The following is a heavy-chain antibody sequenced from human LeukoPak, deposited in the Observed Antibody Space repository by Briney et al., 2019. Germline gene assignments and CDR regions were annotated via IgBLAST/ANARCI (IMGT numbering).Heavy chain of an antibody. D-gene: IGHD3-22*01. CDR3: AREEGSGYYYVDY. J-gene: IGHJ4*02. CDR1: RFTFSSYW. V-gene: IGHV3-74*01. CDR2: INSDGSRT. Sequence: GGSLRLSCAASRFTFSSYWMHWVRQAPGKGLVWVSRINSDGSRTSYADSVKGRFTLSRDNAKNTLYLQMNSLRAEDTAVYYCAREEGSGYYYVDYWGQGTLVTVSS.